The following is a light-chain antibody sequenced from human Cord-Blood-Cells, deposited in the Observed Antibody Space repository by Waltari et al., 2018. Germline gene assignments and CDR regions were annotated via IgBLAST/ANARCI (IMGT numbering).Light chain of an antibody. J-gene: IGLJ2*01. Sequence: QSVLTQPPSVSGATGQRVTISCTGSSSNIGAGYDVHWYQQLPGTAPKLLIYGNSNRPTGVPDRFPGAKSGTSASLAITGLQAEDEADYYCQSYDSSLGGGVFGGGTKLAVL. V-gene: IGLV1-40*01. CDR2: GNS. CDR1: SSNIGAGYD. CDR3: QSYDSSLGGGV.